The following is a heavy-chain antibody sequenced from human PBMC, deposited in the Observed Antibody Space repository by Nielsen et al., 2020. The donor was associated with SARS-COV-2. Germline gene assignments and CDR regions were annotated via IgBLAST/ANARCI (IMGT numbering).Heavy chain of an antibody. Sequence: LRLSCTVSGGSISSGGYYWSWIRQHPGKGLEWIGYIYYSGSTYYNPSLKSRVTISVDTSKNQFSLRLSSVTAADTAVYYCARVAGYDILTGTIDYWGQGTLVTVSS. J-gene: IGHJ4*02. CDR3: ARVAGYDILTGTIDY. CDR1: GGSISSGGYY. D-gene: IGHD3-9*01. CDR2: IYYSGST. V-gene: IGHV4-31*03.